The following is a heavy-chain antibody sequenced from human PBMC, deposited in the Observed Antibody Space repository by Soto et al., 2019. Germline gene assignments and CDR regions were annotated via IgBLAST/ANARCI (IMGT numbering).Heavy chain of an antibody. Sequence: ASVKVSCKASGYTFTSYGISWVRQAPGQGLEWMGWISAYNGNTNYAQKLQGRVTMTTDTSTSTAYMELRSLRSDDTAVYYCAREERPKYYYDSTYYGMDVWGQGTTVTVSS. J-gene: IGHJ6*02. V-gene: IGHV1-18*04. D-gene: IGHD3-22*01. CDR2: ISAYNGNT. CDR3: AREERPKYYYDSTYYGMDV. CDR1: GYTFTSYG.